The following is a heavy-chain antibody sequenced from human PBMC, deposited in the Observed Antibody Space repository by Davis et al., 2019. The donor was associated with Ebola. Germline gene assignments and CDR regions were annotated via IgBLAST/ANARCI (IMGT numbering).Heavy chain of an antibody. V-gene: IGHV3-11*04. D-gene: IGHD6-13*01. CDR2: ISSSGSTI. CDR3: ARVRIASSGWFDP. Sequence: GESLKISCAASGFTFSDYYMSWIRQAPGKGLEWVSYISSSGSTIYYADSVKGRFTISRDNAKNSLYLQMNSLRDEDTAVYYCARVRIASSGWFDPWGQGTLVTVSS. CDR1: GFTFSDYY. J-gene: IGHJ5*02.